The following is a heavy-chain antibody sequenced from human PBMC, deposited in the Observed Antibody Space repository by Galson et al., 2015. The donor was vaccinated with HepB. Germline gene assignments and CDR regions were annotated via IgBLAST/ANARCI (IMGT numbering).Heavy chain of an antibody. D-gene: IGHD3-10*01. Sequence: SVKVSCKASGYTFTSYAMHWVRQAPGQRLEWMGWINAGNGNTKYSQKFQGRVTITRDTSASTAYMELSSLRSEDTAVYYCARGLRGTMVRANGMDVWGQGTTVTVSS. CDR1: GYTFTSYA. CDR3: ARGLRGTMVRANGMDV. V-gene: IGHV1-3*01. J-gene: IGHJ6*02. CDR2: INAGNGNT.